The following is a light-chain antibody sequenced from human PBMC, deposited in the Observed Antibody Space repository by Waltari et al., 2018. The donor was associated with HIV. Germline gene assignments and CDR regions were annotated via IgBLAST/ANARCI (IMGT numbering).Light chain of an antibody. Sequence: SALTQPASVSGSPGQSITISSPGTSSDISVSNYASCYQQHPGKAPTLMIYDVSKRPSGVSNRFSGSKSGNTASLTISGLQAEDEADYYCSSYTSSSTLVVFGGGTKLTVL. V-gene: IGLV2-14*01. CDR1: SSDISVSNY. CDR2: DVS. CDR3: SSYTSSSTLVV. J-gene: IGLJ2*01.